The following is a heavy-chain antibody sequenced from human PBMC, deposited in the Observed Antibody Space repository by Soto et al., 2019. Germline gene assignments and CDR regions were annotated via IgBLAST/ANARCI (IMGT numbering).Heavy chain of an antibody. CDR1: GGSISSGGYY. CDR2: IYYSGST. D-gene: IGHD6-6*01. Sequence: QLQLQESGPGLVKPSQTLSLTCTVSGGSISSGGYYWSWIRQHPGKGLEWIGYIYYSGSTYYNPSRKSGFTISVDTSKNQFSLKLSSVTAADTAVYYCARVWGIAARQGPLTFDYWGQGTLVTVSS. V-gene: IGHV4-31*03. CDR3: ARVWGIAARQGPLTFDY. J-gene: IGHJ4*02.